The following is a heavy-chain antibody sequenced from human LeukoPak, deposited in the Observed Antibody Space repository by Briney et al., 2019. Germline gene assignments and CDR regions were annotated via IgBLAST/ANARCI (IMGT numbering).Heavy chain of an antibody. CDR2: IYAGDSDT. CDR3: ARMVSGEGFDY. CDR1: GYSFTSYW. J-gene: IGHJ4*02. D-gene: IGHD3-10*01. Sequence: GESLKISCKGSGYSFTSYWTGWVRQMPGKSLEWMGSIYAGDSDTRYSPSFQGQVTISADKSISTAYLQWSSLKASDTAMYYCARMVSGEGFDYWGQGALVTVSS. V-gene: IGHV5-51*01.